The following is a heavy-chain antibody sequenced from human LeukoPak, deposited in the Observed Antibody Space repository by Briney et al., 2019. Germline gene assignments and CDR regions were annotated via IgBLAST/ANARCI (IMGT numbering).Heavy chain of an antibody. CDR1: GYTFTGYY. V-gene: IGHV1-2*02. CDR3: ARAAYDYVWGSYYFDY. D-gene: IGHD3-16*01. CDR2: INPNSGGT. J-gene: IGHJ4*02. Sequence: GASVKVSCKASGYTFTGYYMHWVRQAPGQGLEWMGWINPNSGGTNYAQKFQGRVTMTRDTSISTAYMELSRLRSDDTAVYYCARAAYDYVWGSYYFDYWGQGTLVTVSS.